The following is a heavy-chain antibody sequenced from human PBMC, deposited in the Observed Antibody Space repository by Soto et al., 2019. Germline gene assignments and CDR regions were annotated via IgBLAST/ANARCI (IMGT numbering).Heavy chain of an antibody. CDR1: GVTVSDNY. CDR2: IYKSATT. J-gene: IGHJ4*02. Sequence: EVQLVASGGGLIQPGGSLTLSCAASGVTVSDNYMTWVRQAPGTGLEWVSLIYKSATTYYADSVKGRLTFSRDNTRNTVQLQMNSMRAEDTAVDYCVRAVFRALGVVRPVDSWGQGTLLTVSS. D-gene: IGHD3-3*01. V-gene: IGHV3-53*01. CDR3: VRAVFRALGVVRPVDS.